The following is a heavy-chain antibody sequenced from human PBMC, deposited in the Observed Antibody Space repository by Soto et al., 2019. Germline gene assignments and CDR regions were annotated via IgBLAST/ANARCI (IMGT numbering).Heavy chain of an antibody. J-gene: IGHJ4*02. D-gene: IGHD6-19*01. CDR1: GFSLSTSGGG. V-gene: IGHV2-5*02. Sequence: SGPTLVKPTQTLTLTCTFSGFSLSTSGGGVGWIRQPPGKALEWLALIYWDDDKRYSPSLKSRLTITKETSKNQVVLTMTNMDPVDTATYYCAHRRLEYSSGWSFDYWGQGTLVTVSS. CDR2: IYWDDDK. CDR3: AHRRLEYSSGWSFDY.